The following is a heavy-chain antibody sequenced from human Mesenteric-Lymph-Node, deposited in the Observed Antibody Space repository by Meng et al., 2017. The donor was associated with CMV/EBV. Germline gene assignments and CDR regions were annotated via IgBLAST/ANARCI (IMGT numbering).Heavy chain of an antibody. J-gene: IGHJ6*02. CDR3: AREWRYYDSSGVPGYYYGMDV. D-gene: IGHD3-22*01. CDR2: ISASSTYI. V-gene: IGHV3-21*04. CDR1: GFTFSNYN. Sequence: GGSLRLSCAASGFTFSNYNMNWVRQAPGKGLEWVSSISASSTYIYYADSVKGRFTISRDNAKNSLYLQMNSLRAEDTAVYYCAREWRYYDSSGVPGYYYGMDVWGQGTTVTVSS.